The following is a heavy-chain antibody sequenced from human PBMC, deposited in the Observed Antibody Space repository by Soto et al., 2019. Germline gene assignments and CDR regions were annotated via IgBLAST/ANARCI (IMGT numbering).Heavy chain of an antibody. V-gene: IGHV5-51*01. CDR1: GYSFTSYW. CDR2: IYPGDSDT. D-gene: IGHD6-6*01. J-gene: IGHJ6*02. Sequence: PGESLKISCKGSGYSFTSYWVGWVRQMPGKGLEWMGIIYPGDSDTRYSPSFQGQVTISADKSISTAYLQWSSLKAADTAVYYCAMSIAARPKDIRDYYYGMDVWGQGTTVTVSS. CDR3: AMSIAARPKDIRDYYYGMDV.